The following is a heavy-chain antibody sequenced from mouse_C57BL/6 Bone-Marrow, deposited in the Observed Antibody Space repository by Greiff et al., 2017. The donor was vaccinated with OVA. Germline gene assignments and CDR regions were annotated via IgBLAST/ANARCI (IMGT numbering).Heavy chain of an antibody. CDR3: ARDETGRGDY. CDR1: GYTFTSYG. J-gene: IGHJ4*01. V-gene: IGHV1-58*01. D-gene: IGHD4-1*01. Sequence: VQLKQSGAELVRPGSSVKLSCKTSGYTFTSYGINWVKQRPGQGLEWIGYICIGTGYTEYNEKFKGKATLTSDTASSTAYMQLSSLTSEDSAIYFCARDETGRGDYWGQGTSVTVSS. CDR2: ICIGTGYT.